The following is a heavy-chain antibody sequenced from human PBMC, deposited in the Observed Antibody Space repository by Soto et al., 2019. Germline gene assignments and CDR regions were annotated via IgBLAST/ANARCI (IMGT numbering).Heavy chain of an antibody. J-gene: IGHJ4*01. D-gene: IGHD3-22*01. CDR1: GGSITSGGYS. CDR3: AKARYYYDSSGFYAYYFDY. Sequence: SETLSLTCSVSGGSITSGGYSWSWIRQPPGQGLEWIGYIYYSGSTDYNASLKSRVTISVDRSKNQFSLKLTSVTAADTAVYYCAKARYYYDSSGFYAYYFDYWGLGTLVTVSS. V-gene: IGHV4-30-2*01. CDR2: IYYSGST.